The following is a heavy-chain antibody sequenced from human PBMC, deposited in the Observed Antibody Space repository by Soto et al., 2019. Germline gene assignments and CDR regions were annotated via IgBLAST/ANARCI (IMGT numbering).Heavy chain of an antibody. Sequence: QPGGSLRLSCAASGFTVSSNYMSWVRQAPGKGLEWVSVIYSGGSTYYADSVKGRFTISRDNSKNTLYLQMNSLRAEDTAVYYCARDVLGIAVAGTSWFDPWGQGTLVTVSS. J-gene: IGHJ5*02. V-gene: IGHV3-53*01. D-gene: IGHD6-19*01. CDR1: GFTVSSNY. CDR2: IYSGGST. CDR3: ARDVLGIAVAGTSWFDP.